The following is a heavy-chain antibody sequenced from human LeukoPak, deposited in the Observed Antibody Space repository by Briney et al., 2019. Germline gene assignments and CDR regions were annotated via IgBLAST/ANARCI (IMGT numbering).Heavy chain of an antibody. V-gene: IGHV3-48*03. D-gene: IGHD4-23*01. Sequence: GGSLRLSCAASGFTFSSYEMHWVRQAPGKALEWVSYISSSGTTIYYADSVKGRFTISRDNAKNSLYLQMNSLRAEDTAVYYCARGRVTYDYWGRGPLVIVS. CDR3: ARGRVTYDY. CDR1: GFTFSSYE. CDR2: ISSSGTTI. J-gene: IGHJ4*02.